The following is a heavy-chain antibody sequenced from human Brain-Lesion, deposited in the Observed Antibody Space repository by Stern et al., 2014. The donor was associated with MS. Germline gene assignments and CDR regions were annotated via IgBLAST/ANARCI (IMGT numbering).Heavy chain of an antibody. J-gene: IGHJ4*02. Sequence: QLVQSGPGLVKPSQTLSLTCTASGSSVNNGGSYWGWHRQYPGQGLVWIGYISYSGNTYYNPSLQSRLTISTDTSKNQFSLKLRSVAAADAALYYSARVTEFMRFFYPDYWGQGTQVTVSS. V-gene: IGHV4-31*03. CDR3: ARVTEFMRFFYPDY. D-gene: IGHD3-3*01. CDR2: ISYSGNT. CDR1: GSSVNNGGSY.